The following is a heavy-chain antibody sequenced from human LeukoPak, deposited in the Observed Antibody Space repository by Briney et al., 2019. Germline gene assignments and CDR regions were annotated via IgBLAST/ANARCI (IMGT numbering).Heavy chain of an antibody. CDR1: EFSVGSNY. Sequence: GSLRLSCAASEFSVGSNYMTWVRQPPGKGLEWIGSIYYSGSTYYNPSLKSRVTISVDTSKNQFSLKLSSVTAADTAVYYCARELAYYDSSGCTFDYWGQGTLVTVSS. V-gene: IGHV4-39*07. CDR3: ARELAYYDSSGCTFDY. J-gene: IGHJ4*02. CDR2: IYYSGST. D-gene: IGHD3-22*01.